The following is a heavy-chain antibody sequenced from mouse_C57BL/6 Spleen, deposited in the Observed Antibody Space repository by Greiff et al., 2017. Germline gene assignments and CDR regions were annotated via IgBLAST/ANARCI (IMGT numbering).Heavy chain of an antibody. V-gene: IGHV1-63*01. CDR3: ARTPYYCGSSYGYFDV. CDR1: GYTFTNYW. CDR2: IYPGGGYT. D-gene: IGHD1-1*01. J-gene: IGHJ1*03. Sequence: VQLQQSGAELVRPGTSVKMSCKASGYTFTNYWIGWAKQRPGHGLEWIGDIYPGGGYTNYNEKFKGKATLTADKSSSTAYMQVSSLTSEDSAIYYCARTPYYCGSSYGYFDVWGTGTTVTVSS.